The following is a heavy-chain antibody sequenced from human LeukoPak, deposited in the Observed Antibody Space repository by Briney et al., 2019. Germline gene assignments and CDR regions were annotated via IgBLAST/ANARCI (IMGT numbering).Heavy chain of an antibody. D-gene: IGHD3-22*01. CDR3: AAQYYYDSSGYYLGY. CDR1: SGSISSSSYY. J-gene: IGHJ4*02. Sequence: SETLSLTCTVSSGSISSSSYYWRWIRQPPGKGLEWIGSIYYSGSTYYNPSLKSRITISVDTSKNQFSLKLSSVTAADTAVYYCAAQYYYDSSGYYLGYWGQGTLVTVSS. V-gene: IGHV4-39*07. CDR2: IYYSGST.